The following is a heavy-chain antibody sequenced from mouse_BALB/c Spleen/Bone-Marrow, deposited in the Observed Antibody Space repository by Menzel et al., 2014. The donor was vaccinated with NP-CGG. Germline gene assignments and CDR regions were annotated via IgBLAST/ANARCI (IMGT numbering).Heavy chain of an antibody. CDR3: NRYDWYFDV. D-gene: IGHD2-14*01. V-gene: IGHV14-4*02. CDR1: GFNIKDYY. J-gene: IGHJ1*01. Sequence: DVKLVESGAELVRSGASVKLSCTASGFNIKDYYMHWVKQRPEQGLGWIGWIDPENGDTEYAPKFQGKATMTADTSSNTAYLQLSSLTSEDTAVYYCNRYDWYFDVWGAGTTVTVSS. CDR2: IDPENGDT.